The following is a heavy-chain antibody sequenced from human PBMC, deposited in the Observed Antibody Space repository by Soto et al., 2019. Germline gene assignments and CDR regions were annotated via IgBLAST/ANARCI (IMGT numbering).Heavy chain of an antibody. Sequence: SCEASGYMFPIYHISWVRQMPGKGLEWVGKIDPTDSRTMYRPSSRARITISVDKSINTAYLEWGRLKASDTAMYYCARHDSNGDFDFCGQGTQVTVSS. CDR1: GYMFPIYH. D-gene: IGHD2-8*01. CDR2: IDPTDSRT. J-gene: IGHJ4*02. V-gene: IGHV5-10-1*01. CDR3: ARHDSNGDFDF.